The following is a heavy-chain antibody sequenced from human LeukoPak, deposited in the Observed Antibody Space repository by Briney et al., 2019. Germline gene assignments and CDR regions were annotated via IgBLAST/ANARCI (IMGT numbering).Heavy chain of an antibody. CDR2: IYYSGNT. Sequence: SETLSLTCSVPGGSISTGSYYWGWIRQPPGKGLEWIGNIYYSGNTYHNPSLKSRVTISVDTSKNQFSLKLSSVAAADTAVYYCARHRNYYFGMDVWGQGTTVTVSS. CDR3: ARHRNYYFGMDV. CDR1: GGSISTGSYY. J-gene: IGHJ6*02. V-gene: IGHV4-39*01.